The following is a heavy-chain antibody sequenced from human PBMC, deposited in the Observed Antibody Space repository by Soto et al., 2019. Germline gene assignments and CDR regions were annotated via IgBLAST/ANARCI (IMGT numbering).Heavy chain of an antibody. CDR2: IDPSDSYT. CDR3: ARDGGDFYAFDI. Sequence: ESLKISCQGSGYSFTNYWINWVRQMPGKGLEWMGRIDPSDSYTKYSPSFQGHVTISADKSINTAYLQWSSLKASDTAMYYCARDGGDFYAFDIWGQGTMVTVSS. D-gene: IGHD2-21*01. J-gene: IGHJ3*02. V-gene: IGHV5-10-1*01. CDR1: GYSFTNYW.